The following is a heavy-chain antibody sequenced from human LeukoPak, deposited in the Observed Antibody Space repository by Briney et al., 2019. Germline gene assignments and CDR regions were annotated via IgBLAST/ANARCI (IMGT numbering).Heavy chain of an antibody. CDR1: GFTYSSYW. CDR3: ARVRGYYYDNSGHDY. CDR2: IKQDGSEK. Sequence: PGGSLRLSCAASGFTYSSYWMSWVRHAPGKGLEWVANIKQDGSEKYYVDSVKGRFTISRDNAKNSLYLQMNSLRAEDTAVYYCARVRGYYYDNSGHDYWGQGTLVTVSS. V-gene: IGHV3-7*01. J-gene: IGHJ4*02. D-gene: IGHD3-22*01.